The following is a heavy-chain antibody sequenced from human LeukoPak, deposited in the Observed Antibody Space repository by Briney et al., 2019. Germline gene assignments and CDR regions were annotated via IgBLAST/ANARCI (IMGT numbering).Heavy chain of an antibody. CDR1: GYSFRTYG. V-gene: IGHV1-8*01. J-gene: IGHJ4*02. D-gene: IGHD3-3*01. CDR2: MNPNSGNT. CDR3: ARATRITIFGVVIPKGFYFDY. Sequence: ASVKVSCKASGYSFRTYGITWVRQAPGQGLEWMGWMNPNSGNTGYAQKFQGRVTITRNTSISTAYMELSSLRSEDTAVYYCARATRITIFGVVIPKGFYFDYWGQGTLVTVSS.